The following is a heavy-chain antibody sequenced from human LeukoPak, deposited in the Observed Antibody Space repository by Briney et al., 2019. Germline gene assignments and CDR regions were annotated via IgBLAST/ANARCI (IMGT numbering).Heavy chain of an antibody. J-gene: IGHJ3*02. D-gene: IGHD1-26*01. CDR2: IYYSGST. Sequence: SETLSLTCTVSGGSISSYYWSWIRQPPGKGLEWIGYIYYSGSTNYNPSLKSRVTISVDTSKNQFSLKLSSVTAADTAVYYCARDLVGADAFDIWGQGTMVTVSS. CDR3: ARDLVGADAFDI. V-gene: IGHV4-59*01. CDR1: GGSISSYY.